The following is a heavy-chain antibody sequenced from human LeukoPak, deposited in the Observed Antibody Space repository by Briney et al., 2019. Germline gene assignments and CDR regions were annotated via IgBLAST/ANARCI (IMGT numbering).Heavy chain of an antibody. V-gene: IGHV1-18*01. D-gene: IGHD4-17*01. CDR3: ATWAYGEYYFDY. CDR2: ISAYNGNT. Sequence: VASVKVSCKASGYTFTSYGISWVRQAPGQGLEWMGWISAYNGNTNYAQKLQGRVTMTTDTSTSTAYMELRSLRSDDTAVYYCATWAYGEYYFDYWGQGTLVTVSS. J-gene: IGHJ4*02. CDR1: GYTFTSYG.